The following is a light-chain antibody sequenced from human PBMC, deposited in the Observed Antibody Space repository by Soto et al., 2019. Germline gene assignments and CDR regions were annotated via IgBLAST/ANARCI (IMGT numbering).Light chain of an antibody. Sequence: QSALTQPASVSGSPGQSITISCTGASSDVGDYNYVSWYQHHPGKALKLLIYEVNNRPSGVSDRFSGSKSGNVASLTISWLQAEDEADYYCSSYTSSSTYVFGTGTKVTVL. CDR3: SSYTSSSTYV. CDR2: EVN. CDR1: SSDVGDYNY. V-gene: IGLV2-14*01. J-gene: IGLJ1*01.